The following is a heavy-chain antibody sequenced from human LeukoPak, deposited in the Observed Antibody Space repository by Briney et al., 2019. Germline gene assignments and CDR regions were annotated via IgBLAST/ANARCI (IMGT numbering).Heavy chain of an antibody. Sequence: PSETLSLTCTVSGGSISSYYWSWIRQPPGKGLEWIGYIYYSGSTNYNPSLKSRVTISVDKSKNQFSLKLSSVTAADTAVYYCARVGSSWYGAFDIWGQGTLVTVSS. J-gene: IGHJ3*02. CDR3: ARVGSSWYGAFDI. V-gene: IGHV4-59*12. CDR1: GGSISSYY. CDR2: IYYSGST. D-gene: IGHD6-13*01.